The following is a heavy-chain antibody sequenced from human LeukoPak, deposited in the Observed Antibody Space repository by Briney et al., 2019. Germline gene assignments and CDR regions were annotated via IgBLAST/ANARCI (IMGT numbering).Heavy chain of an antibody. J-gene: IGHJ4*02. D-gene: IGHD6-13*01. V-gene: IGHV3-64*01. CDR3: ARLPSS. CDR2: ISSNGGST. CDR1: GFTFSSYA. Sequence: GGSLRLSCAASGFTFSSYAMHWVRQAPGKGLEYVSAISSNGGSTYYANSVKGRFTISRDNSKNTLYLQMGSLRAEDMAVYYCARLPSSWGQGTLVTVSS.